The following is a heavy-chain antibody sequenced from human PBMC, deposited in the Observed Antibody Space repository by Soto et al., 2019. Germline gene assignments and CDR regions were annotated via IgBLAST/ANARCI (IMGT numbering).Heavy chain of an antibody. D-gene: IGHD4-4*01. Sequence: SQTLSLTCAISGDSVSSNSAAWNWIMQSPSRGLVWLGRTYYRSKWYNDYAVSVKSRITINPDTSKNQFSLQLNSVTPEDTAVYYCARERSMTTVTTDGGNYYYYYGMDVWGQGT. V-gene: IGHV6-1*01. J-gene: IGHJ6*02. CDR3: ARERSMTTVTTDGGNYYYYYGMDV. CDR2: TYYRSKWYN. CDR1: GDSVSSNSAA.